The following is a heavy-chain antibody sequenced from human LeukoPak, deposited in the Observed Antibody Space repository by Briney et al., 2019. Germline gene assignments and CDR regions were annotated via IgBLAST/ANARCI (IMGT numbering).Heavy chain of an antibody. Sequence: GGSLRLSCAASGFTFSGYWMHWVRHAPGKGLVWVSHINAGGSTTMYADSVKGRFTISRDNAKNTLYLQMNGLRAEDTAVYYCARPRGYDTRDFDYWGQGALVTVSS. J-gene: IGHJ4*02. D-gene: IGHD3-22*01. CDR2: INAGGSTT. V-gene: IGHV3-74*03. CDR3: ARPRGYDTRDFDY. CDR1: GFTFSGYW.